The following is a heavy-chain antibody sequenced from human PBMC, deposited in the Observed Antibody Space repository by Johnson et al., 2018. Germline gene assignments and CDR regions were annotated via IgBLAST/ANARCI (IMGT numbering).Heavy chain of an antibody. Sequence: VQLVQSGGGLVQXGGSXRLXCASSGFIFSNHAMTWVRQAPGKGLEWVSTISGGSDYTFYADSVRSRFTISRDDSKNSLDLQMNGLRAEDTAFYYCANDRSTGRFDYYYMDVWGKGTTVTVSS. V-gene: IGHV3-23*04. CDR3: ANDRSTGRFDYYYMDV. J-gene: IGHJ6*03. CDR1: GFIFSNHA. CDR2: ISGGSDYT. D-gene: IGHD3-3*01.